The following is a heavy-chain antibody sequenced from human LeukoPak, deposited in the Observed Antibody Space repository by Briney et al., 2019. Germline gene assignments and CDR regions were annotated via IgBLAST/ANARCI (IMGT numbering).Heavy chain of an antibody. V-gene: IGHV3-21*01. J-gene: IGHJ4*02. CDR1: GFTFSSYS. CDR2: ISSSSSYI. CDR3: AREAVTMVRGVFDY. Sequence: GGSLRLSCAASGFTFSSYSMNWVLQAPGKGLEWVSSISSSSSYIYYADSVKGRFTISRDNAKNSLYLQMNSLRAEDTAVYYCAREAVTMVRGVFDYWGQGTLVTVSS. D-gene: IGHD3-10*01.